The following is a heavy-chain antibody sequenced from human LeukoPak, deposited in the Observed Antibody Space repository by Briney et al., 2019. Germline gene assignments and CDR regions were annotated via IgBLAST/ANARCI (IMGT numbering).Heavy chain of an antibody. CDR1: GYTFTGYY. CDR2: INPNSGGT. Sequence: GASVKVSCKASGYTFTGYYMHWVRQAPGQGLEWMGWINPNSGGTNYAQKFQGRVTMTRDTSISTAYMELSRLRSDGTAVYYCARDIGSGSYSSDSWGQGTLVTVSS. CDR3: ARDIGSGSYSSDS. J-gene: IGHJ5*01. V-gene: IGHV1-2*02. D-gene: IGHD3-10*01.